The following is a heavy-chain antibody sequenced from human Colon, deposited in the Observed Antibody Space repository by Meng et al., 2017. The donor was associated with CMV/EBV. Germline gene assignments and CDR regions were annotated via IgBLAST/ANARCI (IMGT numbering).Heavy chain of an antibody. CDR1: GDSVSSNSAA. CDR3: ARDSSSSAYSPFDY. J-gene: IGHJ4*02. D-gene: IGHD3-22*01. CDR2: TYYRSKWYN. V-gene: IGHV6-1*01. Sequence: QVHLQQSGPGLVKPSXXLXPTXALXGDSVSSNSAAWIWIRQSPSRGLEWLGRTYYRSKWYNDYAVSVKSRITINPDTSKNQFSLQLNSVTPEDTAVYYCARDSSSSAYSPFDYWGQGTLVTVSS.